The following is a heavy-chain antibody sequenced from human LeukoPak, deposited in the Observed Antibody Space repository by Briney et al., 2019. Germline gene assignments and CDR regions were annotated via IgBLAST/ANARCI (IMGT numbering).Heavy chain of an antibody. J-gene: IGHJ4*02. CDR3: AKDIQRTVTNYFDY. CDR2: ISGSGGST. D-gene: IGHD4-17*01. Sequence: GGSLRLSCAASGFTFSSYAMSWVRQDPGKGLEWVSAISGSGGSTYYADSVKGRFTISRDNSKNTLYLQMNSLRAEDTAVYYCAKDIQRTVTNYFDYWGQGTLVTVSS. CDR1: GFTFSSYA. V-gene: IGHV3-23*01.